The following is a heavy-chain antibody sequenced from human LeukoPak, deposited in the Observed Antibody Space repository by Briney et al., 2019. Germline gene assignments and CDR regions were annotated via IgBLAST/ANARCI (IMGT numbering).Heavy chain of an antibody. Sequence: GGSLRLSCAASGFTFSSYEMNWVRQAPGKGLEWVSYISSSGSTIYYADSVKGRFTISRDNARNSLYLQMNSLRAEDTAVYYCARDPDYGDPDYWSQGTLVTVSS. D-gene: IGHD4-17*01. J-gene: IGHJ4*02. CDR1: GFTFSSYE. CDR2: ISSSGSTI. V-gene: IGHV3-48*03. CDR3: ARDPDYGDPDY.